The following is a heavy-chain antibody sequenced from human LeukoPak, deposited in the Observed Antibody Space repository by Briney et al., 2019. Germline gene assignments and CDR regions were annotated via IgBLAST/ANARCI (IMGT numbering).Heavy chain of an antibody. D-gene: IGHD3-9*01. Sequence: SETLSLTCAVYGGSFSGYYWSWIRQPPGKGLEWIGEINHSGSTNYNPSLKSRVTISVDTSKNQFSLKLSSVTAADTAVYYCARSRPCDILTGYYFSDYWGQGTLVTVSS. J-gene: IGHJ4*02. CDR2: INHSGST. CDR3: ARSRPCDILTGYYFSDY. CDR1: GGSFSGYY. V-gene: IGHV4-34*01.